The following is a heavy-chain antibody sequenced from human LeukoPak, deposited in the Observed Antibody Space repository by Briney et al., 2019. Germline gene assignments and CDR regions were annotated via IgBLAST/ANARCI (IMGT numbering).Heavy chain of an antibody. Sequence: GGSLRLSCAASGFTFDDYAMHWVRQAPGKGLEWVSGISWNSGSIGYADSVKGRFTISRDNAKNTLYLQMNSLRAEDTAVYYCATHPHMDVWGKGTTVTVSS. CDR3: ATHPHMDV. CDR2: ISWNSGSI. J-gene: IGHJ6*03. CDR1: GFTFDDYA. V-gene: IGHV3-9*01.